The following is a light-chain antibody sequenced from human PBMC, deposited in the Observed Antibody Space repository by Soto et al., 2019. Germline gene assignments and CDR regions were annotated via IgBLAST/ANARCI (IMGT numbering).Light chain of an antibody. Sequence: DIVMTQSPLSLPVTPGEPAPISCRSSQILLHSNGNNYLDWYLQKPGQSPQLLIYLGSNRASRVPDRFSGSGSGTDFTLKISRVEAEDVGVYYCMQPLQSWTFGQGTKVDIK. CDR2: LGS. CDR1: QILLHSNGNNY. CDR3: MQPLQSWT. J-gene: IGKJ1*01. V-gene: IGKV2-28*01.